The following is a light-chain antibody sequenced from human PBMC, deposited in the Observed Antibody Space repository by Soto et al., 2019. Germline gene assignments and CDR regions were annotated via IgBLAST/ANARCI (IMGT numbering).Light chain of an antibody. CDR2: GAS. CDR3: QQYNNWPPIT. V-gene: IGKV3-15*01. J-gene: IGKJ5*01. Sequence: EIVMTQSAATLSVSPGERATLSCRASQGVSSNLAWYQQKPGQAPRLLIYGASTRATGIPARFSGSGSGTEFTLTISILQSEDFAVYYCQQYNNWPPITFGQGTRLEIK. CDR1: QGVSSN.